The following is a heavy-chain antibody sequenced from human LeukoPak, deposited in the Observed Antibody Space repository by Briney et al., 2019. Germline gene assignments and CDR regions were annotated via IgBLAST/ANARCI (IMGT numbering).Heavy chain of an antibody. V-gene: IGHV4-34*01. J-gene: IGHJ4*02. CDR2: INHSGST. CDR1: GGSFSGYY. CDR3: ARECSGGSRLDY. D-gene: IGHD2-15*01. Sequence: PSETLSLTCAVYGGSFSGYYWSWIRQPPGKGLERIGEINHSGSTNYNPSLKSRVTISVDTSKNQFSLKLSSVTAADTAVYYCARECSGGSRLDYWGQGTLVTVSS.